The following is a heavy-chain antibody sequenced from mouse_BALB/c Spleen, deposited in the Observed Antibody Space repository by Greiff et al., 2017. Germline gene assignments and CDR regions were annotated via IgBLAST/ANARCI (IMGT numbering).Heavy chain of an antibody. CDR1: GYTFTSYV. Sequence: EVQLQQSGPELVKPGASVKMSCKASGYTFTSYVMHWVKQKPGQGLEWIGYINPYNDGTKYNEKFKGKATLTSDKSSSTAYMELSSLTSEDSAVYYCARGGDYGYDGAWFAYWGQGTLVTVSA. CDR2: INPYNDGT. V-gene: IGHV1-14*01. CDR3: ARGGDYGYDGAWFAY. D-gene: IGHD2-2*01. J-gene: IGHJ3*01.